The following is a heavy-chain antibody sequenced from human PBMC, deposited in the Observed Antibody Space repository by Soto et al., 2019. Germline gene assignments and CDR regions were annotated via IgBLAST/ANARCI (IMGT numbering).Heavy chain of an antibody. CDR3: ARDQDSNGFHDY. Sequence: QVQLQESGPGLVKPSQTLSVTCTVSGGSISSGGSYWSWIRQHPGKGLEWIGYIHYSGTTYYNPSLKSRVTISIDTSKKQFSLKLSSVTAADTAVYYCARDQDSNGFHDYWAQGTLVTVSS. V-gene: IGHV4-31*03. CDR1: GGSISSGGSY. D-gene: IGHD5-18*01. CDR2: IHYSGTT. J-gene: IGHJ4*02.